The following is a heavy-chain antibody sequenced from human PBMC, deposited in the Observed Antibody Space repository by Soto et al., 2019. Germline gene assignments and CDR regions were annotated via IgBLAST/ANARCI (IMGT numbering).Heavy chain of an antibody. CDR2: ISSSSSYT. J-gene: IGHJ4*02. CDR3: ARDPPGYSSCWVDY. V-gene: IGHV3-11*06. Sequence: GGSLRLSCAASGFTFRDYYMSWIRQAPGKGLEWVSYISSSSSYTNYADSVEGRFTISRDNAKNSLYLQMNSLRDEDTAVYYCARDPPGYSSCWVDYWGQGTLVTVSS. CDR1: GFTFRDYY. D-gene: IGHD6-19*01.